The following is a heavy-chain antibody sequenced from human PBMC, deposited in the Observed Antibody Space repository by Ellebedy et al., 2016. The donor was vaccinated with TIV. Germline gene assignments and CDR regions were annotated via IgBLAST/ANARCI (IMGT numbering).Heavy chain of an antibody. D-gene: IGHD6-19*01. Sequence: GGSLRLXXAASGFTFSSYGMHWVRQAPGKGLEWVVVISYDGSNKYYADSVKGRFTISRDNSKNTLYLQMNSLRAEDTAVYYCAKDFGNSSGWDFDYWGQGTLVTVSS. J-gene: IGHJ4*02. CDR2: ISYDGSNK. CDR3: AKDFGNSSGWDFDY. CDR1: GFTFSSYG. V-gene: IGHV3-30*18.